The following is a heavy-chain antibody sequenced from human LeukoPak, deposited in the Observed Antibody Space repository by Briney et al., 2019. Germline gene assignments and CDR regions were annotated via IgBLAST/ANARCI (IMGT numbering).Heavy chain of an antibody. V-gene: IGHV3-30*04. Sequence: GGSLRLSCAASGFTFSSYPMHWVRQAPGKGVEWVAVLSNDGRDKHYADSVKGRFTVSRDNSKNTLYLQMTSLRAEDTAVYYCARDGQMSAAVYYFDYWGQGTLVTVSS. CDR3: ARDGQMSAAVYYFDY. CDR2: LSNDGRDK. CDR1: GFTFSSYP. D-gene: IGHD6-13*01. J-gene: IGHJ4*02.